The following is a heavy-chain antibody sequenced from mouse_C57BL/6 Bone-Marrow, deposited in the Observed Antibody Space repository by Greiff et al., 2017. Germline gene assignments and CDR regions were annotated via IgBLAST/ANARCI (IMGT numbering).Heavy chain of an antibody. J-gene: IGHJ4*01. CDR3: ARRMDY. CDR2: INPSSGYT. Sequence: QVQLKESGAELAKPGASVKLSCKASGYTFTSYWMHWVKQRPGQGLEWIGYINPSSGYTKYNQKFKDKATSTADKSSSTAYMQLSSLTYEDSAVYYCARRMDYWGQGTSVTVSS. CDR1: GYTFTSYW. V-gene: IGHV1-7*01.